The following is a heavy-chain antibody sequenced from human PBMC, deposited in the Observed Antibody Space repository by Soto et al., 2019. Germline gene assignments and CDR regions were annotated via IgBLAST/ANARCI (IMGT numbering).Heavy chain of an antibody. J-gene: IGHJ6*03. Sequence: ASVKVSCKASGYTFTSYDINWVRQATGQGLEWMGWMNPNSGNTGYAQKFQGRVTMTRNTSISTAYMELSSLRSEDTAVYYCARDRRSLAAARDHYYYTKAWSTGTTVIVS. CDR2: MNPNSGNT. CDR3: ARDRRSLAAARDHYYYTKA. CDR1: GYTFTSYD. V-gene: IGHV1-8*01. D-gene: IGHD2-2*01.